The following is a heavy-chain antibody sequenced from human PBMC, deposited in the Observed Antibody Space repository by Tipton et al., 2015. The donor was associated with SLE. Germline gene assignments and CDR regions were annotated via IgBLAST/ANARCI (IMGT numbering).Heavy chain of an antibody. J-gene: IGHJ6*04. Sequence: TLSLTCTVSGGSISSYYWSWIRQPAGKGLEWIGRIYTSGSTNYNPSLKSRVTMSVDTSKNQFSLKLSSVTAADTAVYYCARGLASNHPLYYYGMDVWCEGTTVTVSA. V-gene: IGHV4-4*07. CDR2: IYTSGST. D-gene: IGHD4-11*01. CDR3: ARGLASNHPLYYYGMDV. CDR1: GGSISSYY.